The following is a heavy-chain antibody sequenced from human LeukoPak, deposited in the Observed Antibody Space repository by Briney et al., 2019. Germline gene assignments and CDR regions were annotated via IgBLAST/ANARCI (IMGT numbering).Heavy chain of an antibody. CDR1: GGTFSSYA. V-gene: IGHV1-69*15. D-gene: IGHD6-13*01. CDR2: IIPIFGTA. Sequence: SVKVSCKASGGTFSSYAISWVRQAPGQGLEWMGRIIPIFGTANYAQKFQGRVTITADESTSTAYMELSSLRSEDTAVYYCARDRGIAAAGTIWFDYWGQGTLVTVSS. CDR3: ARDRGIAAAGTIWFDY. J-gene: IGHJ4*02.